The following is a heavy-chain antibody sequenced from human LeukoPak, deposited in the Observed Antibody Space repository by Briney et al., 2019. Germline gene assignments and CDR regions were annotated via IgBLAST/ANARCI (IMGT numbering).Heavy chain of an antibody. CDR2: ISYDGSNK. D-gene: IGHD3-22*01. J-gene: IGHJ4*02. V-gene: IGHV3-30*18. CDR3: AKPDSSGYYFRFGEAAIDY. Sequence: PGGSLRLSCAASGFTFSSYGMHWVRQAPGKGLEWVAVISYDGSNKYYADSVKGRFTISRDNSKNTLYLQMNSLRAEDTAVYYCAKPDSSGYYFRFGEAAIDYWGQGTLVTVSS. CDR1: GFTFSSYG.